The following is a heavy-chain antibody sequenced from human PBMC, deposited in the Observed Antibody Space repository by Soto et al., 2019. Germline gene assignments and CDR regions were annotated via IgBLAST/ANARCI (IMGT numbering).Heavy chain of an antibody. J-gene: IGHJ4*02. CDR2: SNHSGST. CDR3: ARGNGRNFDY. V-gene: IGHV4-34*01. CDR1: GGSFSGYY. D-gene: IGHD2-8*01. Sequence: QVQLQQWRAELLKPSETLSLTCAIYGGSFSGYYWSWLRQRPGKGLEWIGESNHSGSTNYNPSLKSRVTISADTSKNQFSLKLSSVTAADTAVYYCARGNGRNFDYWGQGTLVTVSS.